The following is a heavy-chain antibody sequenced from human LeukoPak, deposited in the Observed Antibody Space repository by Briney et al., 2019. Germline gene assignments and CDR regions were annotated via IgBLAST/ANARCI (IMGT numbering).Heavy chain of an antibody. J-gene: IGHJ4*02. D-gene: IGHD3-10*01. CDR2: ISYDGSNK. CDR3: AREGVYYYPFDY. V-gene: IGHV3-30*04. CDR1: GFTFSSYA. Sequence: GGSLRLSCAASGFTFSSYAMHWVRQAPGKGLEGVAVISYDGSNKYYADSVERRFTISRDNSKNTLYLQMNSLRAEDTAVYYCAREGVYYYPFDYWGQGTLVTVSS.